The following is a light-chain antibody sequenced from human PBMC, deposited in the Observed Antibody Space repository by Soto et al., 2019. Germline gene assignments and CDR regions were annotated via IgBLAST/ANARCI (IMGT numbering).Light chain of an antibody. J-gene: IGLJ2*01. V-gene: IGLV8-61*01. Sequence: QTVVTQEPSFSVSPGGTVTLTCGLSSGSVSTSYYPSWYQQTPGQAPRTLIYSTNTRSSGVPDRFSGSTDGSSNSASLTISGLQTEDEADYYCQSYDSDFVVFGGGTKVTVL. CDR1: SGSVSTSYY. CDR2: STN. CDR3: QSYDSDFVV.